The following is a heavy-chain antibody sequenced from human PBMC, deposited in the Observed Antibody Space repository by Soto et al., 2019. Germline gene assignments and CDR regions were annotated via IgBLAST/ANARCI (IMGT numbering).Heavy chain of an antibody. CDR2: IKNKNDGGTT. V-gene: IGHV3-15*07. D-gene: IGHD3-10*01. Sequence: EVELVESGGGLVKPGGSLTLSCAASGFSFKNAWMNWVRQAPGKGLEWVGRIKNKNDGGTTDYAAFVKGRFTISRDASETPLYLHMNGLKTEDTGVYFCTGLWFGEIYNYWGQGSLVTVSS. J-gene: IGHJ4*01. CDR3: TGLWFGEIYNY. CDR1: GFSFKNAW.